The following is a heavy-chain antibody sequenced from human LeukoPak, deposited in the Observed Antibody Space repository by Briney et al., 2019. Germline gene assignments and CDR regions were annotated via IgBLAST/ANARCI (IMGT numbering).Heavy chain of an antibody. J-gene: IGHJ4*02. V-gene: IGHV1-2*02. Sequence: ASVKVSCKASGYTFTGYYMHWVRQAPGQGLEWMGWINPNSGGTNYAQKVQGRVTITADESTSTAYMELSSLRSEDTAVYYCARDRATGEGATMDYWGQGTLVTVSS. CDR2: INPNSGGT. CDR3: ARDRATGEGATMDY. CDR1: GYTFTGYY. D-gene: IGHD1-26*01.